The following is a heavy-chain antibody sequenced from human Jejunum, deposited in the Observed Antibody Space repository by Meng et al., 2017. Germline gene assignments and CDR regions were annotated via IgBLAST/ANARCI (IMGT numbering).Heavy chain of an antibody. D-gene: IGHD5-12*01. V-gene: IGHV3-74*01. J-gene: IGHJ4*02. CDR2: IDSDGSST. Sequence: GESLKISCAASGFSISNYWMHWVRQPPGKGLVWVSRIDSDGSSTSYADSVKGRFTISRDNDKNTLYLQMNSLRAEDTAIYYCARAPIRGEVATIDYWGQGTLVTVSS. CDR1: GFSISNYW. CDR3: ARAPIRGEVATIDY.